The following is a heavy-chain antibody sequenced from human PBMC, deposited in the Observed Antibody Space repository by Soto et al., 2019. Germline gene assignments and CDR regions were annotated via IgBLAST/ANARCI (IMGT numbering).Heavy chain of an antibody. CDR2: VYYSGST. V-gene: IGHV4-39*01. D-gene: IGHD3-9*01. CDR3: GRLEGLATISYYFDY. J-gene: IGHJ4*02. CDR1: GGSVSSSSYY. Sequence: QLQLQESGPGLVKPSETLSLTCTVSGGSVSSSSYYWGWVRQPPGKGLEWIGSVYYSGSTYYNPSLGSRVTISVDKSKNQFSLKLMSLFAADTAVYYCGRLEGLATISYYFDYWGQGALVTVSS.